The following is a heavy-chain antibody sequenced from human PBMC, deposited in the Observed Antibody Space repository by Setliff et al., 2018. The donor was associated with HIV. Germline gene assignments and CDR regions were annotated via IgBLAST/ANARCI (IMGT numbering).Heavy chain of an antibody. J-gene: IGHJ6*03. CDR3: AKGGSQLPARFYFYMDV. CDR1: GLTFSRYA. Sequence: GGSLRLSCAASGLTFSRYAMSWVRQAPGKGLEWVSIIYSGGSSTYYADSVKGRFTISRDNSKNTLYLQMNSLRADDTAVYYCAKGGSQLPARFYFYMDVWGKGTTVTVSS. D-gene: IGHD2-2*01. CDR2: IYSGGSST. V-gene: IGHV3-23*03.